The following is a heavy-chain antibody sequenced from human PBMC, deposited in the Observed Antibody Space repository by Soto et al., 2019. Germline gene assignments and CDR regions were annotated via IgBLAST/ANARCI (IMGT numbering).Heavy chain of an antibody. J-gene: IGHJ3*02. CDR2: IYFRGTT. CDR3: ASPPGVVGATRAAFDI. Sequence: SETLSLTCTVSGGSISSYYWSWIRQPPGKGLEWIGYIYFRGTTNYNPSLKSRVTMSADTSKNQFSLKLSSVAAADTAVYYCASPPGVVGATRAAFDIWGQGTMVTVSS. D-gene: IGHD2-15*01. V-gene: IGHV4-59*12. CDR1: GGSISSYY.